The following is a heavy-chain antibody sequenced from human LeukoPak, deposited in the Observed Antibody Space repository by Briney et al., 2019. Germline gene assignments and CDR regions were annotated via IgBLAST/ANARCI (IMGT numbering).Heavy chain of an antibody. D-gene: IGHD4-17*01. CDR2: LIPLYGAT. V-gene: IGHV1-69*05. J-gene: IGHJ6*03. CDR1: GGTFSNYA. Sequence: SVKVSCKASGGTFSNYAISWERQAPGQGLEWMGGLIPLYGATNYTQRFQGRITITTDESTTTAYMELSSLRSEDTAVYFCAVGDPFNYYMDLWGKGTTVTVFS. CDR3: AVGDPFNYYMDL.